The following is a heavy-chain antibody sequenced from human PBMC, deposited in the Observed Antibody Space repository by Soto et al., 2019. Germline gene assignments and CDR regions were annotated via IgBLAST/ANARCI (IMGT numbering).Heavy chain of an antibody. V-gene: IGHV1-69*01. CDR3: ARDAPVEPFGVVIRHDAFDL. CDR2: IIPIFGTA. Sequence: QVQLVQSGAEVKKPGSSVKVSCKASGGTFSSYAISWVRQAPGQGLEWMGGIIPIFGTANYAQKFQGRVTITADESTSTAYMELRSLGSEDTAVYYCARDAPVEPFGVVIRHDAFDLWGQGTMVTVSS. J-gene: IGHJ3*01. CDR1: GGTFSSYA. D-gene: IGHD3-3*01.